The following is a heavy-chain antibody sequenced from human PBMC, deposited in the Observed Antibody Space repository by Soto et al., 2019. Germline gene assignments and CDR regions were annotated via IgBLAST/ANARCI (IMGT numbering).Heavy chain of an antibody. Sequence: SETLSLTCTVSGGSISSCYWSWIRQPPGKGLEWIGYIYYSGSTNYNPSLKSRVTISVDTSKNQFSLKLSSVTAADTAVYYCARGRIVGATTNWFDPWGQGTLVTVSS. CDR2: IYYSGST. CDR1: GGSISSCY. D-gene: IGHD1-26*01. V-gene: IGHV4-59*01. J-gene: IGHJ5*02. CDR3: ARGRIVGATTNWFDP.